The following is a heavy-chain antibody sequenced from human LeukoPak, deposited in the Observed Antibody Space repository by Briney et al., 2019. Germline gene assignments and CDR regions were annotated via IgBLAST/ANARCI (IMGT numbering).Heavy chain of an antibody. V-gene: IGHV3-23*03. J-gene: IGHJ4*02. CDR2: IYSGGST. D-gene: IGHD1-26*01. CDR1: GFTFSSYE. CDR3: AKDLQEAWELLRWALDY. Sequence: HPGGSLRLSCAASGFTFSSYEMNWVRQAPGKGLEWVSVIYSGGSTYYADSVKGRFTISRDNSKNTLYLQMNSLRAEDTAVYYCAKDLQEAWELLRWALDYWGQGTLVTVSS.